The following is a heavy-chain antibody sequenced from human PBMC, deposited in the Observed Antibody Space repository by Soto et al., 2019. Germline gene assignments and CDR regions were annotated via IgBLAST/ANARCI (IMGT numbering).Heavy chain of an antibody. D-gene: IGHD6-19*01. J-gene: IGHJ4*02. CDR2: SSAYYRGP. CDR3: ATDPDSTKTWYTSVCCFDY. V-gene: IGHV1-18*01. Sequence: ASVEVSCPASDYTFTEYGISWVRQAPGQGLAWMGWSSAYYRGPMYARKFQGRVTMTPDTSTSTAYMELTNLTSDDTTVYYYATDPDSTKTWYTSVCCFDYWGQGTLVTVSS. CDR1: DYTFTEYG.